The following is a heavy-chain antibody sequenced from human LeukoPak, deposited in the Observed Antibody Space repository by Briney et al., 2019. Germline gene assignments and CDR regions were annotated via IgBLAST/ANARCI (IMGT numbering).Heavy chain of an antibody. Sequence: ASVKVSCKASGYTFTSYDINWVRQATGQGLEWMGGMNPNSGNAGYAQKFQGRVTMTRNTSISTAYMELSSLRSEDTAVYYCARGSSHYDFWSGYYATGEYYYYMDVWGKGTTVTVSS. J-gene: IGHJ6*03. CDR1: GYTFTSYD. CDR3: ARGSSHYDFWSGYYATGEYYYYMDV. CDR2: MNPNSGNA. V-gene: IGHV1-8*01. D-gene: IGHD3-3*01.